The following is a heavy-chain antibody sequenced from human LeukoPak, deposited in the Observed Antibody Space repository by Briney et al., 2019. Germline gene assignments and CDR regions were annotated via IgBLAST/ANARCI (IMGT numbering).Heavy chain of an antibody. CDR3: AKDMNSYGSGSSYNPWGPFDS. J-gene: IGHJ4*02. CDR1: GFTFDNYA. V-gene: IGHV3-9*01. Sequence: PGGSLRLSCAASGFTFDNYAMHWVRQAPGKGLEWVSGIAWNSGYSGFAASVKGRFTISRDNAENSLYLQMNSLTPEDTAFYFCAKDMNSYGSGSSYNPWGPFDSWGQGPLVTVSS. CDR2: IAWNSGYS. D-gene: IGHD3-10*01.